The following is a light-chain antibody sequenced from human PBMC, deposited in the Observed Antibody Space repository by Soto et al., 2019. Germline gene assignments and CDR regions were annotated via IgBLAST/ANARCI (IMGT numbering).Light chain of an antibody. CDR3: QQYCSSATYS. CDR2: GAS. Sequence: EVVLTQSPGTLSLSPGERATLSCRASQSVSSNFLSWYQQKPGQAPRLLIHGASSRPAGIPDRFSGSGSGTDVALSISRLQPEDYVVNYLQQYCSSATYSFGQGTKLEIK. J-gene: IGKJ2*01. V-gene: IGKV3-20*01. CDR1: QSVSSNF.